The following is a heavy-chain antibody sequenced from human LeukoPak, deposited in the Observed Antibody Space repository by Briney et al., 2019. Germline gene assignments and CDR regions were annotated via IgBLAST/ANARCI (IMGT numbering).Heavy chain of an antibody. CDR3: VGYHTKYDSGSYPAHYYEYGLDV. D-gene: IGHD3-10*01. CDR1: GDSISSDDYY. V-gene: IGHV4-30-4*01. Sequence: PSQTLSLTCAVSGDSISSDDYYWTWIRQPPGKGLEWIGYIFHSGNTYYNPSLKSRLSMSIDTSKNQFSLKLSSVTAADTAVYYCVGYHTKYDSGSYPAHYYEYGLDVWGQGTTVTVSS. CDR2: IFHSGNT. J-gene: IGHJ6*02.